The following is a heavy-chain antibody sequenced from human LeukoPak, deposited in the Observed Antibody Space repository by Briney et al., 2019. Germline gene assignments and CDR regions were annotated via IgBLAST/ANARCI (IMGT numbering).Heavy chain of an antibody. V-gene: IGHV3-30*18. J-gene: IGHJ4*02. Sequence: PGGSLRLSCAASGFTFSSYGMHWVRQAPGKGLEWVAVISYDGSNKYYVDSVKGRFTISRDNSKNTLYLQMNSLRAEDTAVYYCAKDHIWGYGYYFDYWAREPWSPSPQ. CDR3: AKDHIWGYGYYFDY. CDR2: ISYDGSNK. D-gene: IGHD2-15*01. CDR1: GFTFSSYG.